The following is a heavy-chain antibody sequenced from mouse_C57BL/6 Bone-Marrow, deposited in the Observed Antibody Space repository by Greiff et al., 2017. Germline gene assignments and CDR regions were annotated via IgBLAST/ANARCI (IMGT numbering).Heavy chain of an antibody. CDR1: GYTFTSYW. Sequence: VQLQQSGAELVKPGASVKLSCKASGYTFTSYWMQWVKQRPGQGLEWIGEIDPSDSYTNYNQKFKGKATLTVDTSSSTAYMQLSSLTSEDSAVYYCARPYYSNYWYFDVWGTGTTVTVSS. D-gene: IGHD2-5*01. J-gene: IGHJ1*03. CDR3: ARPYYSNYWYFDV. V-gene: IGHV1-50*01. CDR2: IDPSDSYT.